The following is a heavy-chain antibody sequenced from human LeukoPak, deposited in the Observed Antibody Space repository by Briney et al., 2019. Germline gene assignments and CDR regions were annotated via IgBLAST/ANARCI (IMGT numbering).Heavy chain of an antibody. CDR2: IFYSGST. CDR1: GGSINSYY. CDR3: ARLISGVGYFDY. Sequence: PSGTLSLTCTVSGGSINSYYWSWIRQPPGKGLEWIGYIFYSGSTNYNPSLKSRVTISVDTSKNQFSLKLSSVTAADTAVYYCARLISGVGYFDYWGQGTLVTVSS. V-gene: IGHV4-59*08. J-gene: IGHJ4*02. D-gene: IGHD3-10*01.